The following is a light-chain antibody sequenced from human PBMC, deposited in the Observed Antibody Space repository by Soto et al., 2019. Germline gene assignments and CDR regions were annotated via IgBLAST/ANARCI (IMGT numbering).Light chain of an antibody. Sequence: EIALTQSPATLSLSPGERATLSCRASQTISNSLAWYQEKPGQAPRLLIYDSSNRATGIPPRFSGSGSGTDFTLTISSLEPEDFAVYYCQQRNSWPPPTFGGGTRAEI. CDR1: QTISNS. CDR3: QQRNSWPPPT. V-gene: IGKV3-11*01. J-gene: IGKJ4*01. CDR2: DSS.